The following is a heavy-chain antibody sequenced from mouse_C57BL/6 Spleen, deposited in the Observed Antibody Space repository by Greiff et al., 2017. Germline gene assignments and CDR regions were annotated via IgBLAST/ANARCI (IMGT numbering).Heavy chain of an antibody. J-gene: IGHJ2*01. CDR2: ISNGGGST. Sequence: DVMLVESGGGLVQPGGSLKLSCAASGFTFSDYYMYWVRQTPEKRLEWVAYISNGGGSTYYPDTVKGRFTISRDNAKNTLYLQMSRLKSEDTAMYYCARRTYGNSYYFDYWGQGTTLAVSS. CDR3: ARRTYGNSYYFDY. D-gene: IGHD2-1*01. V-gene: IGHV5-12*01. CDR1: GFTFSDYY.